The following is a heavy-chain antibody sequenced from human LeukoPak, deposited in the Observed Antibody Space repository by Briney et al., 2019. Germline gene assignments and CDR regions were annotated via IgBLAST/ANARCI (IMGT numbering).Heavy chain of an antibody. CDR2: ISYDGRII. CDR1: GFTFXRYA. D-gene: IGHD2-21*02. Sequence: SLXLSXVXSGFTFXRYALHWVRQAPGKGLEWMAGISYDGRIIHYADSVKGRFIISRDNSKSTVYLQMSSLGIEDTAIYYCARADYGDSRQRGAWGQGTLVTVSS. J-gene: IGHJ5*02. CDR3: ARADYGDSRQRGA. V-gene: IGHV3-30*04.